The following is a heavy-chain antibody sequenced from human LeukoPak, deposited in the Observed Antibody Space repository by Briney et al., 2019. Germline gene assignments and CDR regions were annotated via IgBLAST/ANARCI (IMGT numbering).Heavy chain of an antibody. Sequence: GRSLRLSCAASGFTFDDYTMHWVRQVPGKGLEWVSGIAWNSGITGYADSVKGRFTISRDNAKNSLSLQMNSLRAEDTAFYYCVKDIGGDVIPRRFDYWGQGTLGTVSS. V-gene: IGHV3-9*01. J-gene: IGHJ4*02. D-gene: IGHD3-10*01. CDR1: GFTFDDYT. CDR2: IAWNSGIT. CDR3: VKDIGGDVIPRRFDY.